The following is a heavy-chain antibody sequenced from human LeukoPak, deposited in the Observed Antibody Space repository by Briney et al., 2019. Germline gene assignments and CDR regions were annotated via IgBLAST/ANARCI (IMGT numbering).Heavy chain of an antibody. CDR1: GFPFSIYW. D-gene: IGHD3-3*01. J-gene: IGHJ4*02. V-gene: IGHV3-7*01. CDR2: INQDGREG. Sequence: GESLTLSCAASGFPFSIYWMSWIRQAPGKGLEWVATINQDGREGYYVDSMKGRFSISKDNARNSLYLQMNSLRAEDTAVYYCASPDFWSGHNYWGQGTLVTVSS. CDR3: ASPDFWSGHNY.